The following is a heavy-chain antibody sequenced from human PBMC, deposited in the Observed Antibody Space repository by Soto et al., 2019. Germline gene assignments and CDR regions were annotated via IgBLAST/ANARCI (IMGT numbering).Heavy chain of an antibody. CDR2: INPISGGT. J-gene: IGHJ6*02. V-gene: IGHV1-2*02. D-gene: IGHD2-2*01. CDR3: ATRGGYCSSTSCYYYYGMDV. CDR1: GDSFTGYY. Sequence: ASVKVSCEACGDSFTGYYMHWVRQAPGQGLEWLGGINPISGGTNYAQKFQGRVTMTTDKSMSTDYMELSSLGSEETAVYYCATRGGYCSSTSCYYYYGMDVWGQGTTVTVSS.